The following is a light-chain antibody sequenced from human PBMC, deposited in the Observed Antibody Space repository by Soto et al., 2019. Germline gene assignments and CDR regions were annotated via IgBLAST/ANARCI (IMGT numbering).Light chain of an antibody. Sequence: EIVMTQSPATLSVSPGERATLSCRASQSVSIKLAWYQQKPGQAPRLLIYGASSRATGIPDRFSGSGSGTDFTLTISRLEPEDFAVYYCQQYGSSRPAFGQGTKVDSK. CDR1: QSVSIK. CDR2: GAS. V-gene: IGKV3-20*01. CDR3: QQYGSSRPA. J-gene: IGKJ1*01.